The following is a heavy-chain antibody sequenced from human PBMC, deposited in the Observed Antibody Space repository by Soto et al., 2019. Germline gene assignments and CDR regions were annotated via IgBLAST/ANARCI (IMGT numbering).Heavy chain of an antibody. D-gene: IGHD6-13*01. CDR3: ARDSSSWPNWFDP. Sequence: SVKVSCKASGGTFSSYAISWVRQAPGQGLEWMGGIIPIFGTANYAQKFQGRVTITADESTSTAYMELSSLRSEDTAVYYCARDSSSWPNWFDPWGQGTLVTVSS. CDR2: IIPIFGTA. J-gene: IGHJ5*02. CDR1: GGTFSSYA. V-gene: IGHV1-69*13.